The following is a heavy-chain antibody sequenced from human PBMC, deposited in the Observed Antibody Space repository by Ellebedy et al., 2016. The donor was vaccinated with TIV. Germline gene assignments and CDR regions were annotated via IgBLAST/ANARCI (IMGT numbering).Heavy chain of an antibody. J-gene: IGHJ4*02. Sequence: MPSETLSLTCTVSGGSISSYYWSWIRQPPGKGLEWIGYIYYSGSTNYNPSLKSRVTISVDTSKNQFSLKLSSVTAADTAVYYCARGGTSVDYWGQGTLVTVSS. D-gene: IGHD1-1*01. CDR3: ARGGTSVDY. CDR2: IYYSGST. V-gene: IGHV4-59*12. CDR1: GGSISSYY.